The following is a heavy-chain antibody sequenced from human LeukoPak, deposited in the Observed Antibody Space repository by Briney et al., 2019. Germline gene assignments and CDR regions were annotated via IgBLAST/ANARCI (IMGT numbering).Heavy chain of an antibody. J-gene: IGHJ4*02. CDR2: IYYSGST. CDR1: GGSISSYY. V-gene: IGHV4-59*01. Sequence: KTSETLSLTCAVSGGSISSYYWNWIRQPPGKGLEWIGYIYYSGSTNYNPSLKSRVTISIDTSKNQSSLQLTSVTAADTAVYYCATDVRGLVPYYFDFWGQGTLVTVSS. CDR3: ATDVRGLVPYYFDF. D-gene: IGHD3-10*02.